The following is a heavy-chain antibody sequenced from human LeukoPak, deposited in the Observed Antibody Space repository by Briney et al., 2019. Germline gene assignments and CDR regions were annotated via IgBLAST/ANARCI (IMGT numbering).Heavy chain of an antibody. J-gene: IGHJ4*02. V-gene: IGHV4-31*03. D-gene: IGHD6-13*01. CDR1: GGSISSGGYY. CDR3: VPYIAAADYYFDY. Sequence: PSETLSLTCTVSGGSISSGGYYWSWIRQHPGKGLEWIGYIYYSGSTYYNPSLKSRVTISVDTSKNQFSLKLSSVTAADTAVYYCVPYIAAADYYFDYWGQGTLVTVSS. CDR2: IYYSGST.